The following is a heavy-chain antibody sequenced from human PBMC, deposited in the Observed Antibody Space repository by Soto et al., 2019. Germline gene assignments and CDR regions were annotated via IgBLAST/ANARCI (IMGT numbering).Heavy chain of an antibody. V-gene: IGHV3-7*01. J-gene: IGHJ3*02. CDR3: TRDFSPCNGGAWYYAFDI. CDR1: GFTFRDYW. Sequence: EVQVVESGGNLVQPGGSLRLSCAASGFTFRDYWMTWVRQAPGKGLEWLANIKQDGSVKHYVDSVEGRFIISRDNAKNSLYLEMDGMRAEDTAVYYCTRDFSPCNGGAWYYAFDIWGQGTKVTVSS. CDR2: IKQDGSVK. D-gene: IGHD6-19*01.